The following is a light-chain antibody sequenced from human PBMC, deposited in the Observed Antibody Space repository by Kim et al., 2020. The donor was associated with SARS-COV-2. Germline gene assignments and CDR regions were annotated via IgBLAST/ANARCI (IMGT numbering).Light chain of an antibody. V-gene: IGLV2-8*01. CDR1: SSDVGCYNY. Sequence: GPSVTIPCPGTSSDVGCYNYVSWYQQHPGKAPKLMIYEVSKRPSGVPDRFSGSKSGNTASLTVSGLQAEDEADYYCSSYAGSNNLVFGGGTKLTVL. CDR2: EVS. J-gene: IGLJ3*02. CDR3: SSYAGSNNLV.